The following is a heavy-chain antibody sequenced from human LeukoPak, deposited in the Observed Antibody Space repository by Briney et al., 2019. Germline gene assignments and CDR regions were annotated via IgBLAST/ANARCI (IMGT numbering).Heavy chain of an antibody. V-gene: IGHV4-59*01. CDR3: ARGNYYGSGSYDY. J-gene: IGHJ4*02. CDR2: IYYSGST. D-gene: IGHD3-10*01. CDR1: GGSISSYY. Sequence: PSETLSLTCTVSGGSISSYYWSWIRQPPGKGLEWIGYIYYSGSTNYNPSLKSRVTISIDTSNNQFSLKLSSVTAADTAVYYRARGNYYGSGSYDYWGQGTLVTVSS.